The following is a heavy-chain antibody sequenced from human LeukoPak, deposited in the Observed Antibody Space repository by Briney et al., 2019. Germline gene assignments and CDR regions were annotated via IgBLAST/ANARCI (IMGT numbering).Heavy chain of an antibody. CDR1: GFTFSSYG. J-gene: IGHJ6*02. CDR2: ISYDGSNK. Sequence: GRSLRLSCAASGFTFSSYGMHWVRQAPGKGLEWVAVISYDGSNKYYADSVKGRFTISRDNSKNTLYLQMNSLRAEDTAVYYCAKDDPAGREDYYYGMDVWGQGTTVTVSS. CDR3: AKDDPAGREDYYYGMDV. D-gene: IGHD6-13*01. V-gene: IGHV3-30*18.